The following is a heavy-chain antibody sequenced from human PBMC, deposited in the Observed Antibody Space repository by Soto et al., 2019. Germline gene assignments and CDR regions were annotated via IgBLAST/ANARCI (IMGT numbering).Heavy chain of an antibody. V-gene: IGHV1-18*04. Sequence: ASVKVSCKASGYTFTSYGISCVLQSRVQWLEGMGWISAYNGNTNYAQKLQGRVTMTTDTSTSTAYMELRSLRSDDTAVYYCAREVDYYDSSGYLHWGQGTLVTVSS. D-gene: IGHD3-22*01. CDR1: GYTFTSYG. CDR2: ISAYNGNT. J-gene: IGHJ4*02. CDR3: AREVDYYDSSGYLH.